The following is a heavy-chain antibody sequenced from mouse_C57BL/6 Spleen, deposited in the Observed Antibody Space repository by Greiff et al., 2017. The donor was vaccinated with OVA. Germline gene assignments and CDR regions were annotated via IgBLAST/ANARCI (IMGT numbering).Heavy chain of an antibody. J-gene: IGHJ4*01. D-gene: IGHD1-1*01. CDR1: GYTFTDYY. CDR3: ARSSYYAMDY. CDR2: INPNNGGT. Sequence: EVQLQQSGPELVKPGASVKISCKASGYTFTDYYMHWVKQSPGKSLEWIGDINPNNGGTSYNQKFKGKATLTVDKSSSTAYMQLRSLTSEDSAVYYCARSSYYAMDYWGQGTSVTVSA. V-gene: IGHV1-26*01.